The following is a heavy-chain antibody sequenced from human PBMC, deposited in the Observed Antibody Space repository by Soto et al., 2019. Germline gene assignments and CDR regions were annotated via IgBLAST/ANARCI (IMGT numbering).Heavy chain of an antibody. CDR3: ARDTDSYYYYYMDV. D-gene: IGHD3-22*01. V-gene: IGHV1-3*01. CDR1: GYTFTSYA. CDR2: INAGNGNT. Sequence: GASVKVSCKASGYTFTSYAMHWVRQAPGQRLEWMGWINAGNGNTKYSQKFQGRVTITRDTSASTAYMELSSLRSEDTAVYYCARDTDSYYYYYMDVWGKGTTVTVSS. J-gene: IGHJ6*03.